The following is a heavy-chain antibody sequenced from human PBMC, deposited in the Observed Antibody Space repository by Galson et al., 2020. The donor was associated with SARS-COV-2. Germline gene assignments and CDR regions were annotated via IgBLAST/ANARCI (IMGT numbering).Heavy chain of an antibody. D-gene: IGHD1-26*01. CDR2: ISYDGSNK. CDR1: GFTFSSYA. Sequence: GGSLRLSCAASGFTFSSYAMHWVRQAPGKGLEWVAVISYDGSNKYYADSVKGQFTISRDNSKNTLYLQMNSLRAEDTAVYYCARPYSGSYYAFFDYLGQGTLVTVSS. CDR3: ARPYSGSYYAFFDY. V-gene: IGHV3-30*04. J-gene: IGHJ4*02.